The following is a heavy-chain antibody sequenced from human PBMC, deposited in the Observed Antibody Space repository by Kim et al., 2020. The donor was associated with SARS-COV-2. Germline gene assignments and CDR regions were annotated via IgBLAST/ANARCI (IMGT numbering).Heavy chain of an antibody. D-gene: IGHD3-9*01. CDR3: ARRDKYEILTGWRGLYAFDI. J-gene: IGHJ3*02. V-gene: IGHV4-39*01. Sequence: SETLSLTCTVSGGSISSSSHYWGWLRQPPGKGLEWIGRIYYSGSTYYNPSLKSRVTISVDTSKNQFSLKLSSVTAADTAVYYCARRDKYEILTGWRGLYAFDIWGQGKMVTVSS. CDR2: IYYSGST. CDR1: GGSISSSSHY.